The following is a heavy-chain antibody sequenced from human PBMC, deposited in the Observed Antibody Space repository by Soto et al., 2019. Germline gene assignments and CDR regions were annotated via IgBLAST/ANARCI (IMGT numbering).Heavy chain of an antibody. J-gene: IGHJ6*02. CDR2: IKSKTDGGTT. V-gene: IGHV3-15*07. CDR3: TTRDYYDSSGYYSPYYYGMDV. CDR1: GFTFSNAW. Sequence: GGSLRLSCAASGFTFSNAWMNWVRQAPGKGLEWVGRIKSKTDGGTTDYAAPVKGRFTISRDDSKNTLYLQMNSLKTEDTAVYYCTTRDYYDSSGYYSPYYYGMDVWGQGTTVTVSS. D-gene: IGHD3-22*01.